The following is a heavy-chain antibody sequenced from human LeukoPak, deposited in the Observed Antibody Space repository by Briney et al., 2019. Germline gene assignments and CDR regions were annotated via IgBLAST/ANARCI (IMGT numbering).Heavy chain of an antibody. J-gene: IGHJ4*02. V-gene: IGHV4-39*01. Sequence: PSETLSLTCTVSGGSISSHSYYWGWIRQPPGKGLEWIGSMFYSGSTNYNPSLKCRVTISVDTSKNQFSLRLSSVTAADTAMYYCARHGDYLDGSGTYYAPFDNWGQGTLVTASS. D-gene: IGHD3-10*01. CDR3: ARHGDYLDGSGTYYAPFDN. CDR1: GGSISSHSYY. CDR2: MFYSGST.